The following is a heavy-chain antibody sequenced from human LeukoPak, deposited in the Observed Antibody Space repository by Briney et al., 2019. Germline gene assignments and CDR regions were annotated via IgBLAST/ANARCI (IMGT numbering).Heavy chain of an antibody. Sequence: SETLSLTCTVSGGSISSSSYYWGWIRQPPGKGLEWIGSIYYSGSTYYNPSLKSRDTISVDTSKNQFSLKLSSVTAADTAVYYCASPSIVGATRDAFDIWGQGTMVTVSS. V-gene: IGHV4-39*01. CDR3: ASPSIVGATRDAFDI. CDR1: GGSISSSSYY. CDR2: IYYSGST. D-gene: IGHD1-26*01. J-gene: IGHJ3*02.